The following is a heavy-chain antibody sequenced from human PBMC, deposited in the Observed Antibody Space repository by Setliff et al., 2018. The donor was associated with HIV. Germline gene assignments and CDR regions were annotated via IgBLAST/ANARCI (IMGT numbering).Heavy chain of an antibody. CDR1: GFAFSSHQ. CDR3: ARDYLYYNLYNGSPVYGMDV. CDR2: IRQDGTDK. Sequence: GGSLRLSCAASGFAFSSHQMSWVRQAPGKGLEWVAKIRQDGTDKYYVDSVKGRFTISRDNAKNSLYLQVNSLRAEDTAVYYCARDYLYYNLYNGSPVYGMDVWGQGTTVTVSS. V-gene: IGHV3-7*01. J-gene: IGHJ6*02. D-gene: IGHD3-3*01.